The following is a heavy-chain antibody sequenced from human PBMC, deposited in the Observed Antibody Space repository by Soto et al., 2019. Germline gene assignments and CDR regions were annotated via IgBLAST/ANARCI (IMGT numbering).Heavy chain of an antibody. CDR2: IIPILGIA. CDR3: ARGGSYYSDWYFDL. D-gene: IGHD1-26*01. V-gene: IGHV1-69*02. Sequence: QVQLVQSGAEVKKPGSSVKVSCKASGGTFSSYTISWVRQAPGQGLEWMGRIIPILGIANYAQKFQGRVTMTADKSTSTADRELSSLRSEDTAVYYCARGGSYYSDWYFDLWGRGTLVTVSS. J-gene: IGHJ2*01. CDR1: GGTFSSYT.